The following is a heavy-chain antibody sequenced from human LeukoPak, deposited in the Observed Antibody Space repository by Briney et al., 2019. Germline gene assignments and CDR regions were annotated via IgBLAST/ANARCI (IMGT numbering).Heavy chain of an antibody. D-gene: IGHD3-10*01. Sequence: PGGSLRLSCAASGFTFSSYAMSWVRQAPGKGLEWVANIKQDGSEKYYVDSVKGRFTISRDNSKNTLYLQMSSLRAEDTAVYYCARDRGFDYWGQGTLVTVSS. J-gene: IGHJ4*02. CDR2: IKQDGSEK. V-gene: IGHV3-7*01. CDR3: ARDRGFDY. CDR1: GFTFSSYA.